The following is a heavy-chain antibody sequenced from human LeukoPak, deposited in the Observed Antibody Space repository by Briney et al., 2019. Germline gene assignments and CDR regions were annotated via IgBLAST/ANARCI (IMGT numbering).Heavy chain of an antibody. J-gene: IGHJ4*02. CDR1: GFTFSSYA. V-gene: IGHV3-30-3*01. CDR3: ARDSGGY. Sequence: PGGSLRLSCAASGFTFSSYAMHWVRQAPGKGLEWVAVISYDGSNKYYADSVKGRFTISRGNSKNTLYLQMNSLRAEDTAVYYCARDSGGYWGQGTLVTVSS. CDR2: ISYDGSNK.